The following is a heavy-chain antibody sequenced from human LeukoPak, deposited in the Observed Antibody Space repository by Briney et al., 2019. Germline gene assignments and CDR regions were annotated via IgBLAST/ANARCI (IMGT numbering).Heavy chain of an antibody. J-gene: IGHJ3*02. CDR2: IFGDGSA. D-gene: IGHD6-6*01. CDR3: AREGKPEYSSSSYAFDI. CDR1: GGSINNYY. V-gene: IGHV4-4*07. Sequence: SETLSLTCNVSGGSINNYYWNWIRQPAGKGLEWIGRIFGDGSANYNPSLKSRVTISVDTSKNQFSLRLSSVTAADTAVYYCAREGKPEYSSSSYAFDIWGQGTMVTVSS.